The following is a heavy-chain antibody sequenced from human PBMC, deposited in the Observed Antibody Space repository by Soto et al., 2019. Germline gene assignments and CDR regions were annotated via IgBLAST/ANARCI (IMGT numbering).Heavy chain of an antibody. CDR3: AADRWFGALYYYYGMDV. J-gene: IGHJ6*02. CDR1: GFTFTSSA. CDR2: IVVGSGNT. D-gene: IGHD3-10*01. V-gene: IGHV1-58*01. Sequence: SVKVSFKASGFTFTSSAVQWVRQARGQRLEWIGWIVVGSGNTNYAQKFQERVTITRDMSTSTAYMELSSLRSEDTAVYYCAADRWFGALYYYYGMDVWGQGTTVTVSS.